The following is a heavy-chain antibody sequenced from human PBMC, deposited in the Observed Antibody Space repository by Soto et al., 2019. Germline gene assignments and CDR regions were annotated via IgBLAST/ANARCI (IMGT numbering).Heavy chain of an antibody. V-gene: IGHV3-15*07. CDR2: IKSKTDGGTA. CDR1: GFTFSNAW. D-gene: IGHD3-22*01. CDR3: HTDSYSTIIVVRFDY. Sequence: EVQLVESGGGLVKPGGSLRLSCAASGFTFSNAWINWVRQAPGKGLEWVGRIKSKTDGGTADFAAPVKGRFAISRDDKKKTVYMQLNSLKTEDTAVYYYHTDSYSTIIVVRFDYWGHGTLVTVSS. J-gene: IGHJ4*01.